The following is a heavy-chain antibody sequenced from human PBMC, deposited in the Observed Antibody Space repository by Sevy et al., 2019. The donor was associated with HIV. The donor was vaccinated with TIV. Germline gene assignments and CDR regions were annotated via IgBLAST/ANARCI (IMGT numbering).Heavy chain of an antibody. V-gene: IGHV3-7*01. CDR1: GFSFSTYW. CDR3: AKGNSGSFHY. J-gene: IGHJ4*02. Sequence: GGSLRLSCAASGFSFSTYWMHWVRQAPGKGLEWVANIKQEESEKYYVVSVKGRFTISRDNAKNSVYLEMNSMRAEDTAIYYSAKGNSGSFHYWGQGTLVTVS. D-gene: IGHD3-22*01. CDR2: IKQEESEK.